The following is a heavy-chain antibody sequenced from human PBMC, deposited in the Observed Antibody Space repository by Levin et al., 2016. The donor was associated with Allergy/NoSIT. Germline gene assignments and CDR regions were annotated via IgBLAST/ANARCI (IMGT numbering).Heavy chain of an antibody. D-gene: IGHD3-10*01. CDR3: ARELVTMVRGVRSHYYGMDV. CDR1: GYTFTGYY. J-gene: IGHJ6*02. Sequence: ASVKVSCKASGYTFTGYYMHWVRQAPGQGLEWMGWINPNSGGTNYAQKFQGRVTMTRDTSISTAYMELSRLRSDDTAVYYCARELVTMVRGVRSHYYGMDVWGQGTTVTVSS. V-gene: IGHV1-2*02. CDR2: INPNSGGT.